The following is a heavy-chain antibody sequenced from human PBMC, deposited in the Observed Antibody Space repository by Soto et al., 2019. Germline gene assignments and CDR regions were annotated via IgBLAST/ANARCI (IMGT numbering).Heavy chain of an antibody. V-gene: IGHV3-7*05. CDR2: IKQDGSEK. CDR3: ARALAGAERYYFDY. CDR1: GFTFSSYW. J-gene: IGHJ4*02. Sequence: EVQLVESGGGLVQPGGSLRLSCAASGFTFSSYWMSWVRQAPGKGLEWVANIKQDGSEKYYVDSVKGRFTISRDNAKNSLYLQMNSLRAEDTAVYYCARALAGAERYYFDYWGQGTLVTVSS. D-gene: IGHD3-10*01.